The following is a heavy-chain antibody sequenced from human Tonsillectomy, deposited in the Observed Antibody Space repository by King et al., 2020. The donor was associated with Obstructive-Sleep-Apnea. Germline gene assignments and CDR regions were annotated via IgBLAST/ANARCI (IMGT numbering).Heavy chain of an antibody. CDR2: ISYDESSK. Sequence: QLVQSGGGVVQPGRSLRLSCAASGFIFSTYAMHWVRQAPGKGLEGVAVISYDESSKYYADSVKGRFTISRDNSKNTLYLQMNSLRAEDTAVYYCARAEGAFDIWGQGTMVTVSS. CDR3: ARAEGAFDI. CDR1: GFIFSTYA. J-gene: IGHJ3*02. V-gene: IGHV3-30-3*01.